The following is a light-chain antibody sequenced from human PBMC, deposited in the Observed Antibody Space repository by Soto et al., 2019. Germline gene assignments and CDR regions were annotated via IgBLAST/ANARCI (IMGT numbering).Light chain of an antibody. CDR2: SNY. CDR1: SSNIESNT. Sequence: QSVLXQPPSASGTPVQRVTISCSGSSSNIESNTVTWYQQLPGTAPKLVIYSNYDRPSGVPDRFSGSTSGTSASLVIRGLHSEDEADYYCAAWDDILNGYVFGGGTKVTVL. V-gene: IGLV1-44*01. J-gene: IGLJ1*01. CDR3: AAWDDILNGYV.